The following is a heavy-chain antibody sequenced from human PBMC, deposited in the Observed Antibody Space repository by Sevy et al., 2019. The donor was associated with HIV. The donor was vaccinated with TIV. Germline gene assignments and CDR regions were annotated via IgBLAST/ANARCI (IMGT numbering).Heavy chain of an antibody. CDR1: GFTFSSYW. J-gene: IGHJ4*02. Sequence: GGSLRLSCAASGFTFSSYWMHWVRQAPGKGLVWVSRINSDGSSTSYADSVKGRFTISRENAKNTLYLQMDSLRAEDTAVYYCARAPKYDFWSGYDPGLDGYWGQGTLVTVSS. CDR2: INSDGSST. V-gene: IGHV3-74*01. D-gene: IGHD3-3*01. CDR3: ARAPKYDFWSGYDPGLDGY.